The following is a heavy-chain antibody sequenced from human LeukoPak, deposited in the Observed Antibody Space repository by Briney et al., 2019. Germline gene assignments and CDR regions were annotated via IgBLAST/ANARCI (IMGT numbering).Heavy chain of an antibody. V-gene: IGHV3-21*01. CDR2: ISRAGDYS. Sequence: GGSLRLSCVASGFTFSSSSMNWVRQAPGKGLEWVSSISRAGDYSYSEDSVKGRFTISRDNAKDSLYLQLNSLRVEDTAIYYCSRDLMAVAGTGFDYWGQGALVTVSS. CDR3: SRDLMAVAGTGFDY. D-gene: IGHD6-19*01. CDR1: GFTFSSSS. J-gene: IGHJ4*02.